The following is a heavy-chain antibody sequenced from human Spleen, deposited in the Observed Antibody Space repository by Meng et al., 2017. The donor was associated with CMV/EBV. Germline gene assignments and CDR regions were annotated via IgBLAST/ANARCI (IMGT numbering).Heavy chain of an antibody. CDR3: ATSLQLGYYYGMDV. CDR1: GGSISSSNW. V-gene: IGHV4-4*02. J-gene: IGHJ6*02. CDR2: IYHSGST. Sequence: VSGGSISSSNWWSWVRQPPGKGLEWIGEIYHSGSTNYNPSLKSRVTISVDKSKNQFSLKLSSVTAADTAVYYCATSLQLGYYYGMDVWGQGTMVTVSS. D-gene: IGHD5-18*01.